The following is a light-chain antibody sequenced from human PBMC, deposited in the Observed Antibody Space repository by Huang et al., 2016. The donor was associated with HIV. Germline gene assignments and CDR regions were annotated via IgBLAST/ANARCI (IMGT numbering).Light chain of an antibody. CDR1: QGISNS. CDR2: AAS. Sequence: DIQMTQSPSSLSASIGDRVTITCRASQGISNSLDWYQQKPGKAPKLLLYAASRLKSGVPSRFSGSGSGTTYTLTISSLRPEDFATFYCQQYFTTPPWTFGQGTKLEIK. CDR3: QQYFTTPPWT. V-gene: IGKV1-NL1*01. J-gene: IGKJ2*01.